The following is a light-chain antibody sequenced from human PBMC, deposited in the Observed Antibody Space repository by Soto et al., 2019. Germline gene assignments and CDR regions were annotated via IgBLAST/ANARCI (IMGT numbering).Light chain of an antibody. CDR1: SSGVENYNL. V-gene: IGLV2-23*01. Sequence: ALTQPASVSGSPGQSITLSCTRTSSGVENYNLVSWYQHRPGNAPKLVIYEGSQRPSGVSDRFSGSRSGNTASLTISGLRAEDEADYYCSSYAGAVVFGGGTKVTVL. J-gene: IGLJ2*01. CDR2: EGS. CDR3: SSYAGAVV.